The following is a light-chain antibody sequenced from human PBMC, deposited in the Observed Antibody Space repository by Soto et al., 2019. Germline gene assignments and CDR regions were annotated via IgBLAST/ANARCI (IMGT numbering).Light chain of an antibody. CDR2: SAS. CDR3: QQSYNTPWT. V-gene: IGKV1-39*01. Sequence: DIQMTQSPSSLSASVGDRVTINCRASQSISSYLNWYQQKPGKAPKVLIYSASSLQSGVPSRFSGSGSGTGFTLTISSLQPEDFATYFCQQSYNTPWTFGQGTKVDIK. J-gene: IGKJ1*01. CDR1: QSISSY.